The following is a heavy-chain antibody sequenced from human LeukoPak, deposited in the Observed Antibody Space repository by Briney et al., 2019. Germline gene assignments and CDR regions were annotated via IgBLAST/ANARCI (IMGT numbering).Heavy chain of an antibody. CDR2: INSDGST. Sequence: GGSLRLSCAASGFTFSSYWMHWVRQAPGKGLVWVSRINSDGSTTYADSVKGRFTISRDNSKNTLYLQMNSLRAEDTAMYYCAKIGAVAGHFDYWGQGTLVTVSS. J-gene: IGHJ4*02. CDR3: AKIGAVAGHFDY. V-gene: IGHV3-74*03. D-gene: IGHD6-19*01. CDR1: GFTFSSYW.